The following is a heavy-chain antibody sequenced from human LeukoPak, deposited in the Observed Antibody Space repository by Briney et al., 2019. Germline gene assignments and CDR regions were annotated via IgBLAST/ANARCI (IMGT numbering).Heavy chain of an antibody. CDR2: ISYDGTNK. J-gene: IGHJ4*02. V-gene: IGHV3-30*03. D-gene: IGHD2-21*02. Sequence: GGSLRLSCAASGFTFSNYGMHWVRQAPGKGLEWVAVISYDGTNKYYADSVKGRFTISRDNSKNTLYLQMNSLRPEDTAVYYCARDASVVAVTATDYWGQGNLVSVSS. CDR3: ARDASVVAVTATDY. CDR1: GFTFSNYG.